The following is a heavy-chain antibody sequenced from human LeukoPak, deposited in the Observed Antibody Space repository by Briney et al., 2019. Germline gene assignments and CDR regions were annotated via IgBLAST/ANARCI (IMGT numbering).Heavy chain of an antibody. CDR2: INPSGGST. V-gene: IGHV1-46*01. J-gene: IGHJ3*02. CDR1: GYTFTSYY. D-gene: IGHD3-22*01. CDR3: ARGANYYDGSGLDAFDI. Sequence: ASVKVSCKASGYTFTSYYMHWVRQAPGQGLEWMGIINPSGGSTSYAQKFQGRVTMTRDMSTSTVYMELSSLRSEDTAVYYCARGANYYDGSGLDAFDIWGQGTMVTVSS.